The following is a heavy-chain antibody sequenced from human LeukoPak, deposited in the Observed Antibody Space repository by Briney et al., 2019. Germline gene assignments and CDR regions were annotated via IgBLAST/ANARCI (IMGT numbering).Heavy chain of an antibody. D-gene: IGHD1-26*01. V-gene: IGHV4-61*02. CDR3: ARGSSGSYNY. J-gene: IGHJ4*02. CDR2: INPSGTT. CDR1: GGSISSSSYY. Sequence: PSETLSLTCTVSGGSISSSSYYWSWIRQPAGKGLEWIGRINPSGTTNYSPSLKSRVTISVDTSKNQFSLKLSSVTAADTAVYYCARGSSGSYNYWGQGTPVTVSS.